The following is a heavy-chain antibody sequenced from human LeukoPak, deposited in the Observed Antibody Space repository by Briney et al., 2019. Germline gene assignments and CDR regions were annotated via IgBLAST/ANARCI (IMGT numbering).Heavy chain of an antibody. J-gene: IGHJ6*04. Sequence: GGSLRLSCAASGFTFSKYGMSWVRQAPGKGLEWVSVISGSGGTTYYADSVKGRFTISRDNAKNSLYLQMNSLRAEDTAVYYCAELGITMIGGVWGKGTTVTISS. CDR1: GFTFSKYG. CDR2: ISGSGGTT. CDR3: AELGITMIGGV. D-gene: IGHD3-10*02. V-gene: IGHV3-23*01.